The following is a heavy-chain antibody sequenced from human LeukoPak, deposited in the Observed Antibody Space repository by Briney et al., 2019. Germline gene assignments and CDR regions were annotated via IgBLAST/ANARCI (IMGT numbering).Heavy chain of an antibody. CDR3: ARDAEETFITMIRGPFDY. D-gene: IGHD3-10*01. CDR2: IWYGGSNK. V-gene: IGHV3-33*08. J-gene: IGHJ4*02. CDR1: GFTFSSYG. Sequence: GRSLRLSCAASGFTFSSYGMHWVRQAPGKWLEWVAVIWYGGSNKYYADSVKGPFTISRDNSKNTLYLQMNSLRADDTAVYYCARDAEETFITMIRGPFDYWGQGTLVTVSS.